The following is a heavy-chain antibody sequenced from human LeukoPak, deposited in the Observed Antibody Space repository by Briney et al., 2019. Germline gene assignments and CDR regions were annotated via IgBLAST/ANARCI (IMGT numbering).Heavy chain of an antibody. V-gene: IGHV1-46*01. CDR1: GYTFTIYY. J-gene: IGHJ4*02. CDR3: ARAYDFWSGYTTPFFDY. CDR2: INPSGGST. Sequence: ASVTVSCTASGYTFTIYYMHWVRQAPRQGLEWMGIINPSGGSTSYAQKFQGRVTMTRDTSTSTVYMELSSLRSEDTAVYYCARAYDFWSGYTTPFFDYWGQGTLVTVSS. D-gene: IGHD3-3*01.